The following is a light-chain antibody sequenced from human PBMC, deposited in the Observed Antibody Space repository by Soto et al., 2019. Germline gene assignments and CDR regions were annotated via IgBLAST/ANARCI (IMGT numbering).Light chain of an antibody. CDR1: QSLLHSNGYTY. CDR2: LRS. J-gene: IGKJ3*01. CDR3: MQASQSPYT. V-gene: IGKV2-28*01. Sequence: DIVMTQFPLSLPVTPGEPASISCRSSQSLLHSNGYTYLDWYVQKPGQSPQLLIYLRSNRASGVPDRFSGYGSGTDFTLKISRVESEDVGVYFCMQASQSPYTFGPGTRVDIK.